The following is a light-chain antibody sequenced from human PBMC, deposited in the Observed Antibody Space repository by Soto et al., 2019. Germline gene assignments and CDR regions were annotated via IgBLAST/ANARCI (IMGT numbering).Light chain of an antibody. CDR2: DNN. V-gene: IGLV1-51*01. CDR1: SSNIGNNY. Sequence: QSVLTQPPSVSAAPGQKVTFSCSGSSSNIGNNYVSWYQQLPGTAPKLLIYDNNKRPSGIPDRFSGSKSGTSATLGITGLQTGDEADYYCGTWDSSLSAFYVFGTGTKLTVL. J-gene: IGLJ1*01. CDR3: GTWDSSLSAFYV.